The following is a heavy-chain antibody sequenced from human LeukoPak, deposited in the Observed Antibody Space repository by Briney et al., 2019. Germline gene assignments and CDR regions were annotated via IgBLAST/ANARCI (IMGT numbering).Heavy chain of an antibody. V-gene: IGHV3-48*01. D-gene: IGHD2-2*01. CDR1: GFTFSSHR. J-gene: IGHJ4*02. CDR2: ISGSSDDI. CDR3: ARDLTPPSTGLMGY. Sequence: GGSLRLSCAASGFTFSSHRMNWVRQAPGKGLEWVADISGSSDDIHYADSVTGRFTISRDNAKNSVYLQMNSLRAEDTAVYYCARDLTPPSTGLMGYWGQGTLVTVSS.